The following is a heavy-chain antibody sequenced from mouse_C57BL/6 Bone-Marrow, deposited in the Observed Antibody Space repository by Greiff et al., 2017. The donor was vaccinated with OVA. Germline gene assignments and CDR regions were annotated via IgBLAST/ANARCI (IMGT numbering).Heavy chain of an antibody. CDR3: ARLGTTVPWFAY. J-gene: IGHJ3*01. CDR2: IDPSDSYT. D-gene: IGHD1-1*01. V-gene: IGHV1-50*01. Sequence: QVQLKQPGAELVKPGASVKLSCKASGYTFTSYWMQWVKQRPGQGLEWIGEIDPSDSYTNYNQKFKGKATLTVDTSSSTAYMQLSSLTSEDSAVYYCARLGTTVPWFAYWGQGTLVTVSA. CDR1: GYTFTSYW.